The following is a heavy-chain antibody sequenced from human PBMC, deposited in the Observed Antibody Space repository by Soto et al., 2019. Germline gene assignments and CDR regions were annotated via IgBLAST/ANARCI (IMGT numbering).Heavy chain of an antibody. J-gene: IGHJ5*02. CDR3: ARDLYGGNSYWFDP. Sequence: GGSLRLSCAASGFTFSSYSMNWVRQAPGKGLEWVSSISSSSSYIYYADSVKGRFTISRDNAKNSLYLQMNSLRAEDTAVYYCARDLYGGNSYWFDPWGQGTLVTVSS. V-gene: IGHV3-21*01. CDR2: ISSSSSYI. CDR1: GFTFSSYS. D-gene: IGHD4-17*01.